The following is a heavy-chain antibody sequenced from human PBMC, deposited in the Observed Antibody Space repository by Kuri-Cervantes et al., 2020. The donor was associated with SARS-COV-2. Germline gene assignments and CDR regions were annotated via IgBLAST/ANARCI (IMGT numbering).Heavy chain of an antibody. J-gene: IGHJ2*01. V-gene: IGHV4-39*07. CDR3: AKDRVATTPELFDL. CDR1: GGSISSSSYY. D-gene: IGHD5-12*01. Sequence: SETLSLTCTVSGGSISSSSYYWGWIRQPPGKGLEWIGSIYYSGSTYYNPSLKSRVTISVDTSKNQFSLKLSSVTAADTAVYYCAKDRVATTPELFDLWGRGTLVTVSS. CDR2: IYYSGST.